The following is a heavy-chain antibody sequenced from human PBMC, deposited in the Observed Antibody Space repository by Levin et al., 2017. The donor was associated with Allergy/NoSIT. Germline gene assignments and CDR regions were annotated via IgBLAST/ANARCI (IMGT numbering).Heavy chain of an antibody. D-gene: IGHD3-16*01. CDR3: AKPNDYIWGRYPYGMDV. Sequence: ESLKISCAASGFTFSSYAMSWVRQAPGKGLEWVSAISGSGGSTYYADSVKGRFTISRDNSKDTLYLQMKSLRAEDTAVYYCAKPNDYIWGRYPYGMDVWGQGTTVTVSS. V-gene: IGHV3-23*01. J-gene: IGHJ6*02. CDR1: GFTFSSYA. CDR2: ISGSGGST.